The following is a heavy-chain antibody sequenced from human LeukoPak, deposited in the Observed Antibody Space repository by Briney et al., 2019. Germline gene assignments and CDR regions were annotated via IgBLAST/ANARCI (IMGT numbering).Heavy chain of an antibody. CDR3: ANDYGDYPLGFI. V-gene: IGHV3-23*01. CDR2: ISGSGGST. Sequence: PGGSLRLSSAASGFTLNIYAMSWVRQAPGKGLEWVSAISGSGGSTYYADSVKGRFTISRDNSKNTLYLQMNSLRAEDTAVYYCANDYGDYPLGFIWGQGTLVTVSS. CDR1: GFTLNIYA. J-gene: IGHJ4*02. D-gene: IGHD4-17*01.